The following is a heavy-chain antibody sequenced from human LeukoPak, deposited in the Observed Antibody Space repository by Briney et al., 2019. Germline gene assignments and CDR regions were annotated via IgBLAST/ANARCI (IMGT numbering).Heavy chain of an antibody. J-gene: IGHJ4*02. CDR1: GGSISSGGYY. D-gene: IGHD6-13*01. Sequence: PSETLSLTCTVSGGSISSGGYYWSWIRQPPGKGLEWIGYIYHSGSTYYNPSLKSRVTISVDTSKNQFSLKLSSVTAADTAVYYCARIAAAGTRFDYWGQGILVTVSS. CDR2: IYHSGST. V-gene: IGHV4-30-2*02. CDR3: ARIAAAGTRFDY.